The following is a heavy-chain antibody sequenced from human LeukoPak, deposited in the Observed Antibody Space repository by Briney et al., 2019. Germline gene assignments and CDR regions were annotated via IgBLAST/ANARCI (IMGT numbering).Heavy chain of an antibody. CDR2: ISSFGSTI. J-gene: IGHJ4*02. CDR3: AREYNWNQFDY. Sequence: GGSLRLSCAASGFTFSSYEMNWVRQAPGKGLEWASYISSFGSTIYYADSVKGRFTISRDNAKNSLYLQMNSLRAEDTAVYYCAREYNWNQFDYWGQGTLVTVSS. D-gene: IGHD1-1*01. V-gene: IGHV3-48*03. CDR1: GFTFSSYE.